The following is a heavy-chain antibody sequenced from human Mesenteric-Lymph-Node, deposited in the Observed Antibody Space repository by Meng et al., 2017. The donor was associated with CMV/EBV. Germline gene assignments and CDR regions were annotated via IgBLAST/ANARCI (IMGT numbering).Heavy chain of an antibody. V-gene: IGHV3-53*01. CDR2: IYGGGST. CDR3: TRDRVAAGFWSGYFEY. D-gene: IGHD2-15*01. Sequence: GESLKISCTASGFTFSSYNMNWVRQAPGKGLEWLSIIYGGGSTYYADSVKGRFTISRDTSKNTLYLQVNNLRAEDTAVYYCTRDRVAAGFWSGYFEYWGQGTLVTVSS. J-gene: IGHJ4*02. CDR1: GFTFSSYN.